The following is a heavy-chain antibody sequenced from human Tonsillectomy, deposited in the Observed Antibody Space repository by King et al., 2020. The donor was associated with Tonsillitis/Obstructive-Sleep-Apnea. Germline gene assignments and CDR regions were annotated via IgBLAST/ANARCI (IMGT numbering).Heavy chain of an antibody. CDR1: GFSFSTYT. D-gene: IGHD3-16*01. V-gene: IGHV3-21*01. CDR2: ISSNSSYI. CDR3: AGPGGIHYAYGIYNMDV. Sequence: VQLVESGGGLVKPGGSLRLSCGASGFSFSTYTMSWVRQAPGKGLEWVSSISSNSSYIYYADSVKGRFTISRDNAQNSLFLQMNSLRGEDTALYYCAGPGGIHYAYGIYNMDVWGKGTTVTVSS. J-gene: IGHJ6*03.